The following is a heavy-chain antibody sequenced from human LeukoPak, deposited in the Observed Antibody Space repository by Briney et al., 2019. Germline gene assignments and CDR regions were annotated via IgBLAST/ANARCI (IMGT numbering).Heavy chain of an antibody. CDR3: AGYCSGGSCNAAGY. Sequence: GGSLRLSCAASGFTFSDYYMSWIRQAPGKGLEWVSYISSGGSTIYYADSVKGRLTTSRDNARNSLYLQMNSLRAEDTAVYYCAGYCSGGSCNAAGYWGQGTLVTVSS. CDR1: GFTFSDYY. CDR2: ISSGGSTI. J-gene: IGHJ4*02. D-gene: IGHD2-15*01. V-gene: IGHV3-11*01.